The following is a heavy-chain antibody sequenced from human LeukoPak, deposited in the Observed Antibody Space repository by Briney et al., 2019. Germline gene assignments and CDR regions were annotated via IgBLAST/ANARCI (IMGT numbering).Heavy chain of an antibody. CDR2: ISSSSSTI. V-gene: IGHV3-48*01. D-gene: IGHD3-3*01. CDR1: GFTFSSYS. CDR3: ARASVGSGYYTGEAFDI. Sequence: RGSLRLSCAASGFTFSSYSMNWVRQAPGKGLEWVSYISSSSSTIYYADSVKGRFTISRDNAKNSLYLQMNSLRAEDTAVYYCARASVGSGYYTGEAFDIWGQGTMVTVSS. J-gene: IGHJ3*02.